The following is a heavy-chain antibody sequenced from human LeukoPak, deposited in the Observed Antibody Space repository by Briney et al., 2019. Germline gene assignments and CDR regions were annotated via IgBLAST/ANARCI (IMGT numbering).Heavy chain of an antibody. D-gene: IGHD4-17*01. CDR2: ISGSGSAT. CDR1: GFTFRSYA. J-gene: IGHJ3*02. CDR3: AKDQYGEAFDI. V-gene: IGHV3-23*01. Sequence: GSLRLSCAASGFTFRSYAMNWVRQAPGKGLEWVSAISGSGSATYYADSVKDRFTISRDNSKNTLYLQMNSLRAEDTAVYYCAKDQYGEAFDIWGPGTMVTVSS.